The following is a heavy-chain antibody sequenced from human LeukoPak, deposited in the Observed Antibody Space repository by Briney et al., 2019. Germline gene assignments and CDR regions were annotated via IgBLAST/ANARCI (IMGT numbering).Heavy chain of an antibody. CDR1: GFTFSSYA. D-gene: IGHD3-16*01. V-gene: IGHV3-23*01. Sequence: GGSLRLSCAASGFTFSSYAMSWVRQAQGKGLEWVSAISGSGGSTYYAASVKGRFTISRDNSKNTLYLQMNSMRAEDTSVYYCAKDYVRGDYWGQGTLVTVSS. CDR3: AKDYVRGDY. J-gene: IGHJ4*02. CDR2: ISGSGGST.